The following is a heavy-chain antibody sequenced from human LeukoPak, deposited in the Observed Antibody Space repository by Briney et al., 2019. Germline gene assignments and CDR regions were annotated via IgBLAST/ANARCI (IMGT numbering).Heavy chain of an antibody. CDR3: ARLPLIRGITGPFDI. J-gene: IGHJ3*02. CDR2: IDHDGNEK. CDR1: GFTFSGFW. Sequence: GGSLRLSCAASGFTFSGFWMTWVRQAPGKGLEWVANIDHDGNEKDYVDSLKGRFTISRDNAKNSLYLQMSSPRAEDTAVYYCARLPLIRGITGPFDIWGQGTMVTVS. D-gene: IGHD5-24*01. V-gene: IGHV3-7*01.